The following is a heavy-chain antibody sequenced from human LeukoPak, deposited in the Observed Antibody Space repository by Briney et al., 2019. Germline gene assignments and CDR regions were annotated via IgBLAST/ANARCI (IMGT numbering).Heavy chain of an antibody. CDR2: IYSGGST. CDR3: ARGDYGSGSPYYYYYMDV. Sequence: PGGSLRLSCAASGFTVSSNYMSWVRQGPGKGLEWVSVIYSGGSTYYADSVKGRFTISGDNSKNTLFLQMNSLRAEDTAVYYCARGDYGSGSPYYYYYMDVWGKGTTVTISS. V-gene: IGHV3-53*01. D-gene: IGHD3-10*01. J-gene: IGHJ6*03. CDR1: GFTVSSNY.